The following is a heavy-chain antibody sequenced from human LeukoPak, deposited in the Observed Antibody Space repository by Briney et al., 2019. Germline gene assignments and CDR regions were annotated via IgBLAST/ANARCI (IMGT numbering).Heavy chain of an antibody. CDR2: ISSSSDYT. CDR3: ARDKGPYYFDY. CDR1: GFTFSDYY. Sequence: GGSLRLSCAASGFTFSDYYMSWIRQAPGKGLEWVSYISSSSDYTNYADSVKGRFTISRDNAKNSLYLQMNSLRAEDTAVYYCARDKGPYYFDYWGQGTLLTVSS. V-gene: IGHV3-11*06. J-gene: IGHJ4*02.